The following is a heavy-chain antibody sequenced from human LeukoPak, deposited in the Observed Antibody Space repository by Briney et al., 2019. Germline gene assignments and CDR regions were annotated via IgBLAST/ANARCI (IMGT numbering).Heavy chain of an antibody. CDR3: ARGRAYCGGDCYSPVYYFDY. Sequence: GGSLRLSCAASGFTVSSNYMSWVRQAPGKGLEWVSVNYSGGSTYYANSVKGRFTISRDNSKNTLYLQMNSLRAEDTAVYYCARGRAYCGGDCYSPVYYFDYWGQGTLVTVSS. CDR1: GFTVSSNY. V-gene: IGHV3-53*01. CDR2: NYSGGST. J-gene: IGHJ4*02. D-gene: IGHD2-21*02.